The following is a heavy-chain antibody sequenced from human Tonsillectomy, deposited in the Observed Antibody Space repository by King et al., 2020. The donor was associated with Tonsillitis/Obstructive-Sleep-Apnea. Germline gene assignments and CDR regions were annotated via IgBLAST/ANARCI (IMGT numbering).Heavy chain of an antibody. J-gene: IGHJ5*02. V-gene: IGHV3-20*04. CDR1: GFTFDDYG. Sequence: VQLVESGGGVVRPGGSLRLSCAASGFTFDDYGMSWVRQAPGKGLEWVSGINWNGGSTGYADSVKGRLTISRENAKNSLYLQMNSLRAEDTALYYCARDHYGDYFNWFDPWGQGTLVTVSS. CDR2: INWNGGST. CDR3: ARDHYGDYFNWFDP. D-gene: IGHD4-17*01.